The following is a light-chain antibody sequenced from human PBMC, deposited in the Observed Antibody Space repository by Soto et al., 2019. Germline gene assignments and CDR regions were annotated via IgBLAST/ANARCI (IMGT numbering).Light chain of an antibody. J-gene: IGKJ5*01. CDR2: GTS. CDR1: QSVSRSN. Sequence: EVVLTQSPDTLSLSPGERATVSCRASQSVSRSNLAWYQHKPGQAPRLLIYGTSNRAIGIPDRFIGRGSGTDLTLTISSLEPEDFAVYYCELYGSSPPSITFGQGTRLE. CDR3: ELYGSSPPSIT. V-gene: IGKV3-20*01.